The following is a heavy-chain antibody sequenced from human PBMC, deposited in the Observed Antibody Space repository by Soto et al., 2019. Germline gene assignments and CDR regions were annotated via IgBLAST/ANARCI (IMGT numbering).Heavy chain of an antibody. CDR2: IYSGGST. Sequence: EVQLVESGGGLIQPGGSLRLSCAASGFTVSSNYMSWVRQAPGKGLEWVSVIYSGGSTYYADSVKGRFTISRDNSKNTLDIEMNSLRAVDTAVYYCARVGDYVGYYYGMDVWGQGSTVTVSS. CDR3: ARVGDYVGYYYGMDV. D-gene: IGHD4-17*01. CDR1: GFTVSSNY. V-gene: IGHV3-53*01. J-gene: IGHJ6*02.